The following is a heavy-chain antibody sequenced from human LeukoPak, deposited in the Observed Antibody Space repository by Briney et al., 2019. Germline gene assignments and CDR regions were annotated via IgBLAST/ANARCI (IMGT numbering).Heavy chain of an antibody. Sequence: GRSLRLSCAASGFTFSSYGMHWVRQAPGKGLEWVAVISYDGSNKYYADSVKGRFTISRDNAKNSLYLQMNSLRAEDTAVYYCARGYLGYSYGDYWGQGTLVTVSS. D-gene: IGHD5-18*01. CDR2: ISYDGSNK. V-gene: IGHV3-30*03. CDR3: ARGYLGYSYGDY. CDR1: GFTFSSYG. J-gene: IGHJ4*02.